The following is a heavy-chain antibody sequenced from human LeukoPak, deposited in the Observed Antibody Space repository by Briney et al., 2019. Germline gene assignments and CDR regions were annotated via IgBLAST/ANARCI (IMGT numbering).Heavy chain of an antibody. CDR1: GFTFSSYG. V-gene: IGHV3-33*01. D-gene: IGHD1-26*01. Sequence: QPGGSLRLSCAASGFTFSSYGMHWVRQAPGKGLEWVAVIWYDGSNKYYADSVKGRFTISRDNSKNTLYLQMNSLRAEDTAVYYCARKTSGSYSVDYWGQGTLVTVSS. CDR2: IWYDGSNK. CDR3: ARKTSGSYSVDY. J-gene: IGHJ4*02.